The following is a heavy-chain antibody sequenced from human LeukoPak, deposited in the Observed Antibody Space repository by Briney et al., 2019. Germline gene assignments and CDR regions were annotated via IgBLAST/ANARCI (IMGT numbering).Heavy chain of an antibody. Sequence: ASVKVSCKASGYTLTAYYMHWVRQAPGQGLEWMGWINPNSGGTNYAQRFQGRVTMTRDTSISTAYMELHRLRSDDTAVYYCARDWGAYGYSCLDPWGQGTLVTVSS. CDR3: ARDWGAYGYSCLDP. V-gene: IGHV1-2*02. CDR1: GYTLTAYY. CDR2: INPNSGGT. J-gene: IGHJ5*02. D-gene: IGHD5-18*01.